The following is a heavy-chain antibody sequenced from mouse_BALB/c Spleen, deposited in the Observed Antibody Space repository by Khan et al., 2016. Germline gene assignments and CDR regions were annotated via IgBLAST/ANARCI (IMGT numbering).Heavy chain of an antibody. V-gene: IGHV9-2-1*01. CDR2: INTETGEP. Sequence: QIQLVQSGPELKKPGETVKISCKASGYTFTDYSMHWVKQAPGKGLKWMGWINTETGEPTYVDDFKGRFAFSLETSASTANLQINNLKNEETATYFCAREVRRYFDVWGAGTTVTVSA. J-gene: IGHJ1*01. CDR3: AREVRRYFDV. CDR1: GYTFTDYS. D-gene: IGHD1-2*01.